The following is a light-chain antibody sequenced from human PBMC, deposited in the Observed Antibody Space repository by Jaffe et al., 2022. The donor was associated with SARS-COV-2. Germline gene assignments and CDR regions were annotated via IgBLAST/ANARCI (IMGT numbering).Light chain of an antibody. J-gene: IGKJ1*01. CDR1: QSVSSN. V-gene: IGKV3-15*01. CDR3: QQYNNWPRT. CDR2: GAS. Sequence: EIVMTQSPATLSVSPGERATLSCRASQSVSSNLAWYQQKPGQTPRLVIYGASTRATGIPARFSGSGSGTDFTLTITSLQSEDFAIYYCQQYNNWPRTFGQGTKVEI.